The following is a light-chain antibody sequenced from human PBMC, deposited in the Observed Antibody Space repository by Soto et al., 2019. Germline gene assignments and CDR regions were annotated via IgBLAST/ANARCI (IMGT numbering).Light chain of an antibody. CDR3: SSYTSSSTLLYV. V-gene: IGLV2-14*01. Sequence: QSALTQPASVSGSPGQSITISCTGTSSDVGGYNYVSWYQQHPGKAPKLMIYDVSNRPSVVSNRFSGSKSGNTASLTISGLQAEDEAAYYCSSYTSSSTLLYVFGTGTKLTVL. CDR2: DVS. CDR1: SSDVGGYNY. J-gene: IGLJ1*01.